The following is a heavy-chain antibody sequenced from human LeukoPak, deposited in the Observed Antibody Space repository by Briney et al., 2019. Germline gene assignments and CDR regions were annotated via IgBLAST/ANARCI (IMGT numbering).Heavy chain of an antibody. V-gene: IGHV3-23*01. CDR1: GFMFRSYA. J-gene: IGHJ4*02. Sequence: GGSLRLSCAASGFMFRSYAMSWVRQAPGKGLEWVAAISGSGSSRYYADSVKGRFAISRDDSTNTLSLQMTSLRAEDTAIYYCAKDGDYYDSDAYSSFFDYWGQGTLVTVSS. CDR3: AKDGDYYDSDAYSSFFDY. CDR2: ISGSGSSR. D-gene: IGHD3-22*01.